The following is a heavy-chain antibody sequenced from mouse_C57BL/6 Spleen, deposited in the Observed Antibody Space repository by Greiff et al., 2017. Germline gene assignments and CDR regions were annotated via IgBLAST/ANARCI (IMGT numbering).Heavy chain of an antibody. CDR2: INPGDGGT. J-gene: IGHJ4*01. CDR3: ARELVGEGAMDY. CDR1: GYAFTSYW. D-gene: IGHD1-3*01. V-gene: IGHV1-80*01. Sequence: QVQLQQSGAGLVKPGASVTLSCKASGYAFTSYWMHWVKRRPGRGLEWIGQINPGDGGTNYNGKFKDKATLTADKSSSTAYMQFSCLTTEDTAVYFCARELVGEGAMDYWGQGTSVTVSS.